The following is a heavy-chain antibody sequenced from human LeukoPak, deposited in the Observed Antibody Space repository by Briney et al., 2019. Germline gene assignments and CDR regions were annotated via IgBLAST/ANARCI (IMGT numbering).Heavy chain of an antibody. CDR2: ISGSGGST. CDR3: AIHIADTYYYDSSGYYPFDY. CDR1: GFTFSSYS. D-gene: IGHD3-22*01. Sequence: GGSLRLSCAASGFTFSSYSMNWVRQAPGKGLEWVSAISGSGGSTYYADSVKGRFTISRDNSKNTLYLQMNSLRAEDTAVYYCAIHIADTYYYDSSGYYPFDYWGQGTLVTVSS. J-gene: IGHJ4*02. V-gene: IGHV3-23*01.